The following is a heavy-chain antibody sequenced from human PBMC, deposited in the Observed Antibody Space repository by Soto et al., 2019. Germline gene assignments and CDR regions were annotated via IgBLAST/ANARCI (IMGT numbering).Heavy chain of an antibody. J-gene: IGHJ3*02. CDR2: ISYDGSNK. CDR1: GFTFSDVG. D-gene: IGHD2-2*01. V-gene: IGHV3-30*03. Sequence: QVQLVESGGGVVQPGRSLRLSCAASGFTFSDVGMHWVRQAPGKGLEWVAVISYDGSNKYYADSVTGSFTISRDNSKNTLYLPMNSLRAEDTAVYYCARTRGDCSRTNCYLLGAFDIWGQGTMVTVSS. CDR3: ARTRGDCSRTNCYLLGAFDI.